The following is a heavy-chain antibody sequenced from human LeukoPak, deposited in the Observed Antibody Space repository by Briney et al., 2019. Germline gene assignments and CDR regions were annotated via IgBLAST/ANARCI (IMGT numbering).Heavy chain of an antibody. D-gene: IGHD2-15*01. CDR1: GFTFSSYA. Sequence: GGSLRLSCAASGFTFSSYAMHWVRQAPGKGLEWVAVISYDGSNKYYADSVKGRFTISRDNSKNTLYLQMNSLRAEDTAVYYRARDLGYCSGGSCYLEGMDVWGQGTTVTVSS. CDR3: ARDLGYCSGGSCYLEGMDV. V-gene: IGHV3-30-3*01. CDR2: ISYDGSNK. J-gene: IGHJ6*02.